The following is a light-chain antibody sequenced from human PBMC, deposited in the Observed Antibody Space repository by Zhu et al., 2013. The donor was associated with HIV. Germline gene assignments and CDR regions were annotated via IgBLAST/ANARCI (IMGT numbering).Light chain of an antibody. CDR3: QQYDTSPYG. V-gene: IGKV3-20*01. CDR2: GAS. CDR1: QSLSSNY. Sequence: EIVLTQSPVTLSLSPGERATLSCRATQSLSSNYLAWYQHKPGQAPRLLIYGASNRATGIPDRFSGSGSGTDFTLTISRLEPEDFAVYYCQQYDTSPYGFGQGTRL. J-gene: IGKJ2*03.